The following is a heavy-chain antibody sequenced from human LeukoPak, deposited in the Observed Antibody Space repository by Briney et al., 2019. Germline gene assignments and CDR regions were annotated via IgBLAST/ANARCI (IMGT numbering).Heavy chain of an antibody. V-gene: IGHV1-24*01. CDR1: GYTLTELS. D-gene: IGHD3-3*01. J-gene: IGHJ4*02. CDR2: FDPEDGET. Sequence: GASVKVSCKVCGYTLTELSMHWVRQAPGKGLEWMGGFDPEDGETIYAQKFQGRVTMTEDTSTDTAYMELSSLRSEDTAVYYCATVDLTIFGVVITNPYFDYWGQGTLVTVSS. CDR3: ATVDLTIFGVVITNPYFDY.